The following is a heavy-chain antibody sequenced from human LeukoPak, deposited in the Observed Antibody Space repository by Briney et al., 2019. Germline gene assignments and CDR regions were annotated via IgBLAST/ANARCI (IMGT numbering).Heavy chain of an antibody. CDR2: ITSSYTT. J-gene: IGHJ4*02. Sequence: GGSLRLSRSASGFTFSNPAMTWVRQPPGKGLEWVSTITSSYTTYYADSVKGRFTTSRDNSKDTLYLQMNSLRAEDTALYCAKSGDFGDPTHYWGLGTLVTVSS. CDR3: AKSGDFGDPTHY. CDR1: GFTFSNPA. D-gene: IGHD4-17*01. V-gene: IGHV3-23*01.